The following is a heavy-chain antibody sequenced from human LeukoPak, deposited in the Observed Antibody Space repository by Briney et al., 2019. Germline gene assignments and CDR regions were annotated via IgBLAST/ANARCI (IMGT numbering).Heavy chain of an antibody. V-gene: IGHV3-7*01. CDR2: IKQDGSEK. J-gene: IGHJ4*02. CDR1: GFTFSSYW. D-gene: IGHD2-2*01. Sequence: GGSLRLSCAASGFTFSSYWMSWVRQAPGMGLEWVANIKQDGSEKYYVDSVKGRFTISRDNAKNSLYLQMNSLRAEDTAVYYCARFRSSTRGYYFDYWGQGTLVTVSS. CDR3: ARFRSSTRGYYFDY.